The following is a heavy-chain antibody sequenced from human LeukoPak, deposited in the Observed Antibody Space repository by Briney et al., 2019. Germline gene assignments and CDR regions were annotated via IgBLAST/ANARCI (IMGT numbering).Heavy chain of an antibody. J-gene: IGHJ4*02. CDR2: IKQDGSEK. CDR3: ARDGHYSSGWYPGILDY. Sequence: PVGSLRLSCAASGFTFSSYWMSWVRQAPGKGLEWVANIKQDGSEKYYVDSVKGRFTISRDNAKNSLYLQMNSLRAEDTAVYYCARDGHYSSGWYPGILDYWGQGTLVTVSS. D-gene: IGHD6-19*01. CDR1: GFTFSSYW. V-gene: IGHV3-7*01.